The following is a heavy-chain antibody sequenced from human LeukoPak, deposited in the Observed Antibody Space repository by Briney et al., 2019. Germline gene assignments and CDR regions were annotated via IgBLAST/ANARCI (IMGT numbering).Heavy chain of an antibody. Sequence: SQTLSLTYTVSGGSISSGGYYWSWIRQPPGKGLEWIGEINHSGSTNYNPSLKSRVTISVDTSKNQFSLKLSSVTAADTAVYYCARDNGYYDSSGYYDYWGQGTLVTVSS. CDR3: ARDNGYYDSSGYYDY. J-gene: IGHJ4*02. V-gene: IGHV4-30-2*01. CDR2: INHSGST. CDR1: GGSISSGGYY. D-gene: IGHD3-22*01.